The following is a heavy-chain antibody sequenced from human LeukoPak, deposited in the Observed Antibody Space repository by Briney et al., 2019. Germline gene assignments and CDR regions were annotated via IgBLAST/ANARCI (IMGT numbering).Heavy chain of an antibody. CDR1: GFTFSSYA. CDR3: AKGEDPWIYNWFDP. D-gene: IGHD5-12*01. V-gene: IGHV3-23*01. Sequence: GGSLRLSCAASGFTFSSYAMSWVRQAPGKGLQWVSAISGSGGSTYYADSVKGRFTISRDNSKNTLYLQMNSLRAEDTAVYYCAKGEDPWIYNWFDPWGQGTLVTVSS. J-gene: IGHJ5*02. CDR2: ISGSGGST.